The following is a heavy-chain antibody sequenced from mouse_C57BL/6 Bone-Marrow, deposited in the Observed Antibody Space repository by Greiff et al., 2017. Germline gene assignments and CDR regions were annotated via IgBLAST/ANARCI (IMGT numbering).Heavy chain of an antibody. J-gene: IGHJ3*01. CDR1: GFTFSSYG. V-gene: IGHV5-6*01. D-gene: IGHD4-1*01. Sequence: EVKVVESGGDLVKPGGSLTLSCAASGFTFSSYGMSWVRQTPDQRLEWVATISSGGSYTSYPDSVKGRFTLSRDNAKNTLYLQMSSLKSEDTAMYYCTRFRLGPWLAYWGQGTLVTVSA. CDR2: ISSGGSYT. CDR3: TRFRLGPWLAY.